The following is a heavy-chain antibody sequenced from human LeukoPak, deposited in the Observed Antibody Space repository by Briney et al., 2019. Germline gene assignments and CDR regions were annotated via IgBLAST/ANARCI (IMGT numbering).Heavy chain of an antibody. CDR3: VRGLGMVRGSHSGYYYYYGMDV. Sequence: PGGSLRLSCSASGFTFSSYAMHWVRQAPGKGLEYVSAISSNGGSTYYADSVKGRFTISRDNSKNTLYLQMSSLRAEDTAVYYCVRGLGMVRGSHSGYYYYYGMDVWGKGTTVTVSS. CDR2: ISSNGGST. V-gene: IGHV3-64D*06. CDR1: GFTFSSYA. J-gene: IGHJ6*04. D-gene: IGHD3-10*01.